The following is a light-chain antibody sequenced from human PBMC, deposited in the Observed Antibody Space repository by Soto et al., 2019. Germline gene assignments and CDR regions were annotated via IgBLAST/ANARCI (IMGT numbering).Light chain of an antibody. J-gene: IGLJ1*01. CDR3: SLYTSNGSLI. CDR2: DVN. V-gene: IGLV2-18*01. CDR1: TSDIDNYDS. Sequence: QSALTQPPSVSGSPGQSVTISCTGTTSDIDNYDSVSWYQQAPGTAPKLIIYDVNNRPSGAPDRFSGSTSGNTASLTISRLQAEDETDYFCSLYTSNGSLIFGPGTKATV.